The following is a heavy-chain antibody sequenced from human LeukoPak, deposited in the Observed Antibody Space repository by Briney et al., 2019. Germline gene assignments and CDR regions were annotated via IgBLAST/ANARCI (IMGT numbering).Heavy chain of an antibody. J-gene: IGHJ3*02. CDR3: ARGLLDGYTHPAAFDI. CDR2: IYYSGST. CDR1: GGSISSYY. V-gene: IGHV4-59*01. D-gene: IGHD5-24*01. Sequence: PSETLSLTCTVSGGSISSYYWSWIRQPPGKGLEWIGYIYYSGSTNYTPSLKSLVTISVDTSKNQFSLKLSSVTAADTAVYYCARGLLDGYTHPAAFDIWGQGTMVTVSS.